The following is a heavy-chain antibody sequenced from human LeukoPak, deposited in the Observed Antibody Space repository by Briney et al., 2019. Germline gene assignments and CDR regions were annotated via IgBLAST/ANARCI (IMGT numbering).Heavy chain of an antibody. CDR3: ARTTEAHSWRTRYYDYYMDV. CDR2: IYTSGST. V-gene: IGHV4-4*07. J-gene: IGHJ6*03. CDR1: GGSISSYY. D-gene: IGHD6-13*01. Sequence: SETLSLTCTVSGGSISSYYWSWIRQPAGKGLEWIGRIYTSGSTDYNPSLKSRVTMSVDTSKNQFSLKLSSVTAADTAVYYCARTTEAHSWRTRYYDYYMDVWGKGTTVTVSS.